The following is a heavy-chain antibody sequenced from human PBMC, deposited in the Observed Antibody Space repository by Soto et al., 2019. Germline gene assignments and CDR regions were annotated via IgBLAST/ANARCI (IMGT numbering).Heavy chain of an antibody. J-gene: IGHJ3*02. D-gene: IGHD2-2*01. CDR3: ARVRGCSSTSCLDAFDI. CDR2: IYPGDSDT. V-gene: IGHV5-51*01. Sequence: GESLKISCKGSGYSFTSYWIGWVRQMPGKGLEWMGIIYPGDSDTRYSPPFQGQVTISADKSISTAYLQWSSLKASDTAMYYCARVRGCSSTSCLDAFDIWGQGTMVTVSS. CDR1: GYSFTSYW.